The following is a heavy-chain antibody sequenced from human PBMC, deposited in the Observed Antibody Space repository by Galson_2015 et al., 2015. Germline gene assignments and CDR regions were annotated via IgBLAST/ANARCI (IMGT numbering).Heavy chain of an antibody. Sequence: SLRLSCAASGFTFDDYAMHWVRQAPGKGLEWVSGISWNSGSIGYADSVKGRFTISRDNAKNSLYLQMNSLRAEDTALYYCAKGTGVAAAGTPDYYYYYGMDVWGQGTTVTVSS. D-gene: IGHD6-13*01. CDR3: AKGTGVAAAGTPDYYYYYGMDV. CDR2: ISWNSGSI. CDR1: GFTFDDYA. J-gene: IGHJ6*02. V-gene: IGHV3-9*01.